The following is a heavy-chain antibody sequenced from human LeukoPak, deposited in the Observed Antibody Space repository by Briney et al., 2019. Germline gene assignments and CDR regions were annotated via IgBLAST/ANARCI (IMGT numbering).Heavy chain of an antibody. V-gene: IGHV3-74*01. CDR1: GFTFSSYW. J-gene: IGHJ4*02. Sequence: GGSLRLSCAASGFTFSSYWMHWVRQAPGKGLVWVSRINSDGSSTSYADSVKGRFTISRDNAKNSLYLQMNSLRAEDTAVYYCARHEYYYGSGSNLFDYWGQGTLVTVSS. CDR3: ARHEYYYGSGSNLFDY. D-gene: IGHD3-10*01. CDR2: INSDGSST.